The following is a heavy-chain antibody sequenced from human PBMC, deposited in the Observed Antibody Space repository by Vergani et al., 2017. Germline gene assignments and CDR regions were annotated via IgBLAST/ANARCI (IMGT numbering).Heavy chain of an antibody. J-gene: IGHJ5*02. D-gene: IGHD6-13*01. Sequence: QVRLQESGPGLVKPSETLSLTCSVSGGSMSGYYWSWIRQPPGKELEWIGYMNHSGSTNYNPSLETRVTISGDTSKNQFSLSLTSVTAADSAIYYCAGYTHSWQRTDRWGQGLLVAVSS. V-gene: IGHV4-59*01. CDR2: MNHSGST. CDR3: AGYTHSWQRTDR. CDR1: GGSMSGYY.